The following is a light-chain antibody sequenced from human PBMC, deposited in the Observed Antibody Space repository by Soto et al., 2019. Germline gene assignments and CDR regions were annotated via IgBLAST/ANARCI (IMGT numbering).Light chain of an antibody. CDR3: QVWDSSSDHPVV. CDR2: YDS. J-gene: IGLJ2*01. CDR1: NIGSKS. V-gene: IGLV3-21*04. Sequence: SYELTQPPSVSVAPGKTARITCGGNNIGSKSVHWYQQKPGQAPVVVIYYDSDRPSGIPERFSGSNSGNTATLTISRVEDGDEADYYCQVWDSSSDHPVVFGGGTKLTVL.